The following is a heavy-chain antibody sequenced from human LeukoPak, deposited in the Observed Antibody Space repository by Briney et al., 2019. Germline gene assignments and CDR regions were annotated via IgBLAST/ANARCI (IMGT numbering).Heavy chain of an antibody. CDR3: ASWREMATIDY. Sequence: SSETLSLTCTVSGVSISTYYWSWIRQPPGKGLEWIGYIYYSGSTNYNPSLKSRVTISVDTSKNQFSLKLSSVTAADTAVYYCASWREMATIDYWGQGTLVTVSS. CDR1: GVSISTYY. CDR2: IYYSGST. V-gene: IGHV4-59*01. D-gene: IGHD5-24*01. J-gene: IGHJ4*02.